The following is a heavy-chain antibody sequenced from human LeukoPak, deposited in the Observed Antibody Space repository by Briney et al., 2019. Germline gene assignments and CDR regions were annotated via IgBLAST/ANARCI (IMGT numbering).Heavy chain of an antibody. CDR1: GFTFTTSA. Sequence: PGGSLRLSCAASGFTFTTSAMSWVRQAPGKGLEWVSTMSAGGGSTYYADSVEGRFTISRDNSKNRLYLQMNSLRAEDTAVYYCAKDGVDVWVQGTTVIVCS. CDR2: MSAGGGST. V-gene: IGHV3-23*01. CDR3: AKDGVDV. J-gene: IGHJ6*02.